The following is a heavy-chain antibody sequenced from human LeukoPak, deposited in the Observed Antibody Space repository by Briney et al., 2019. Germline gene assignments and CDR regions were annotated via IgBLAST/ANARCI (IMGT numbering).Heavy chain of an antibody. V-gene: IGHV4-34*01. Sequence: PPETLSLTCAVYNGSFSNFYWSWIRQAPGKGLEWVGEINHGGDTNYNPSLKSRVTISVDTSKNQFFLKLTSMTAAATAVYYCARPRRYDFWSGYSDWGHGILVTVSS. D-gene: IGHD3-3*01. CDR3: ARPRRYDFWSGYSD. CDR2: INHGGDT. CDR1: NGSFSNFY. J-gene: IGHJ4*01.